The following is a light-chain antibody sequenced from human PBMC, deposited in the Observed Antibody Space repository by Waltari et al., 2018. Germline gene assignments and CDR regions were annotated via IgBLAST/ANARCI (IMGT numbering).Light chain of an antibody. Sequence: QSALTQPPSASGSPGQTVTISCAGTSSDVGSSAYVPWYQKHPGQAPKLLIYQVTKRPSGVPDRFSGSKSGNTASLTVSGLQAEDEADYYCSSNAGINNFVFGGGTKLTVL. CDR1: SSDVGSSAY. CDR3: SSNAGINNFV. CDR2: QVT. J-gene: IGLJ2*01. V-gene: IGLV2-8*01.